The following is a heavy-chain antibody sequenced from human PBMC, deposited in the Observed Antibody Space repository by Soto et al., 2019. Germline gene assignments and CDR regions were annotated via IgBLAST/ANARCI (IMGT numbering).Heavy chain of an antibody. V-gene: IGHV3-21*01. CDR3: ARDTAAILWFDP. J-gene: IGHJ5*02. D-gene: IGHD2-21*02. Sequence: GGSLRLSCAASGFTFSSYSMNWVRQAPGKGLEWVSYISSSSSYIYYADSVKGRFTISRDNAKNSLYLQMNSLRAEDTAVYYCARDTAAILWFDPWGQGTLVTVSS. CDR2: ISSSSSYI. CDR1: GFTFSSYS.